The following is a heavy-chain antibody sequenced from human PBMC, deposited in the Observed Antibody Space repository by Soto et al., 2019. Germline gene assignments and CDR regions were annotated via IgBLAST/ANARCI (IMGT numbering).Heavy chain of an antibody. D-gene: IGHD2-2*01. J-gene: IGHJ4*02. CDR1: GGSISSSSYY. CDR2: MYYDGST. Sequence: PSQTLRLTWTVSGGSISSSSYYGGWIRQPPGKGLECVGTMYYDGSTHYNASFNSRVTISVDTSKNQFSLKLTSVTTADTAVYYCARGGGSPYHEHEFDYWGQGILVTVSS. V-gene: IGHV4-39*07. CDR3: ARGGGSPYHEHEFDY.